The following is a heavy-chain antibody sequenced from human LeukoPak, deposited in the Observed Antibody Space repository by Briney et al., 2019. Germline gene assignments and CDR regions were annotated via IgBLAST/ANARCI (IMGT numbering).Heavy chain of an antibody. Sequence: GGSLRLSCAASGFTLSTFWMSWVRQAPGKGLEWVANINQDGSQTYYVDSVKGRFTISRDNAKNSLYLQMNSLRVEDTAVYYCASKNGLDSWGQGTLVIVSS. CDR3: ASKNGLDS. J-gene: IGHJ4*02. CDR2: INQDGSQT. CDR1: GFTLSTFW. V-gene: IGHV3-7*01.